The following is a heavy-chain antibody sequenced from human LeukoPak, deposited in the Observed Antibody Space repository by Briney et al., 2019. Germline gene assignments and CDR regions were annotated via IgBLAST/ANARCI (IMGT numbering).Heavy chain of an antibody. CDR3: ARCQRDGYNTEDY. V-gene: IGHV1-8*01. CDR2: MNPNSGNT. D-gene: IGHD5-24*01. J-gene: IGHJ4*02. Sequence: GASVKVSCKASGYTFTSYDVNWVRQATGQGLEWMGWMNPNSGNTGYAQKFQGRVTMTRNTSISTAYMELSSLRSEDTAVYYCARCQRDGYNTEDYWGQGTLVTVSS. CDR1: GYTFTSYD.